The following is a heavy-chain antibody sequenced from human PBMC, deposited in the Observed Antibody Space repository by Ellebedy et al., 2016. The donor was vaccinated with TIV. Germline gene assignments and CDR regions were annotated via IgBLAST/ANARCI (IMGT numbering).Heavy chain of an antibody. CDR2: ITNSAHNS. V-gene: IGHV3-23*01. J-gene: IGHJ4*02. Sequence: GESLKISCVASGFTFISYGMSWVRQAPGKGLEWLSTITNSAHNSYYADSVKGRFTISRDNSKNTLNLQMNSLRAEDTAIYYCAKHSGAAGWYDFDYWGQGTLVTVSS. CDR3: AKHSGAAGWYDFDY. D-gene: IGHD6-19*01. CDR1: GFTFISYG.